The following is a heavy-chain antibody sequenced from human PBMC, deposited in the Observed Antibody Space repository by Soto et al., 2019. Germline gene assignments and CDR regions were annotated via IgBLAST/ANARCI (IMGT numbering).Heavy chain of an antibody. J-gene: IGHJ6*02. D-gene: IGHD1-26*01. CDR1: GYTFTTYK. CDR2: MNPDSGDT. CDR3: ASPRWVRPSRSFSGADV. Sequence: QVQLVQSGAEVKKPGASVKVSCKASGYTFTTYKINWVRQAAGQGLEWMGWMNPDSGDTDYAQKFQGRVTLTRDTTIHTAYMELSGLRSEATAVYYCASPRWVRPSRSFSGADVWGQGTTVTVS. V-gene: IGHV1-8*01.